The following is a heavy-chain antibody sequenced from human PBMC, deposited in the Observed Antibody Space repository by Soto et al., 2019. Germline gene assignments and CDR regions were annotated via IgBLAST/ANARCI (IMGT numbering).Heavy chain of an antibody. V-gene: IGHV4-59*01. CDR1: GGSISSYY. Sequence: SETLSLTCTVSGGSISSYYWSWIRQPPGKGLEWIGYIYYSGSTNYNPSLKSRFTISVDTSKNQFSLKLSSVTAADTAVYYCARDRRVAGSRRFDPWGQGTLVTVSS. CDR2: IYYSGST. J-gene: IGHJ5*02. D-gene: IGHD6-19*01. CDR3: ARDRRVAGSRRFDP.